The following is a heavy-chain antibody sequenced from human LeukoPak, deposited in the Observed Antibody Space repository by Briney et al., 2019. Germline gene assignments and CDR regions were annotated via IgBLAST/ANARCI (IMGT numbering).Heavy chain of an antibody. Sequence: ASVKVSCKASGYTFTGYYMHWVRHAPGQGLEWMGRINPNSGGTNYAQKFQGRVPMTRDTPISTAYMELSRLRSDDTAVYYCARLTAMATFDYWGQGTLVTVSS. CDR2: INPNSGGT. CDR1: GYTFTGYY. J-gene: IGHJ4*02. V-gene: IGHV1-2*06. D-gene: IGHD5-18*01. CDR3: ARLTAMATFDY.